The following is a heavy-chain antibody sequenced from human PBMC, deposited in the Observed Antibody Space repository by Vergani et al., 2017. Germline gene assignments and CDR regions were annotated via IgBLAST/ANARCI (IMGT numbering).Heavy chain of an antibody. Sequence: EVQLLESGGGLVKPGGSLRLSCAASGFTFSNAWMSWVRQAPGKGLEWVGRIKSKTDGGTTDYAAPVKGRFTISRDNSKNTLYLQMNSLRAEDTAVYYCARRGPWREQQLAARGYYYYYGMDVWGQGTTVTVSS. J-gene: IGHJ6*02. D-gene: IGHD6-13*01. CDR3: ARRGPWREQQLAARGYYYYYGMDV. CDR1: GFTFSNAW. CDR2: IKSKTDGGTT. V-gene: IGHV3-15*01.